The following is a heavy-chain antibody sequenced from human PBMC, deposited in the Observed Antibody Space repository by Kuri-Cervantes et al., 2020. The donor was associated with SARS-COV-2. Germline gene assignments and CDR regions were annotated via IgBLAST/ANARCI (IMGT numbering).Heavy chain of an antibody. V-gene: IGHV4-34*01. Sequence: SETLSLTCTVSGGSISSYYWSWIRQPPGKGLEWIGEINHSGSTNYNPSLKSRVTVSVDTSKNQFSLKLSSVTAADTAVYYCARGPAHKGAFDIWGQGTMVTVSS. CDR2: INHSGST. CDR3: ARGPAHKGAFDI. CDR1: GGSISSYY. J-gene: IGHJ3*02.